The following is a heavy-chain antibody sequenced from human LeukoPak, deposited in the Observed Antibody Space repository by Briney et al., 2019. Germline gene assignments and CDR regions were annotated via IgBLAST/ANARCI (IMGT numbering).Heavy chain of an antibody. CDR3: ARAYSERYGLGYYYMDV. V-gene: IGHV3-48*01. Sequence: QPGGSLRLSCAASGFTFSSYSMNWVRQAPGKGLEWVSYISSSSSTIYYADSVKGRFTISRDNAKNSLYLQMNSLRVEDTAVYYCARAYSERYGLGYYYMDVWGKGTTVTVSS. J-gene: IGHJ6*03. D-gene: IGHD1-26*01. CDR1: GFTFSSYS. CDR2: ISSSSSTI.